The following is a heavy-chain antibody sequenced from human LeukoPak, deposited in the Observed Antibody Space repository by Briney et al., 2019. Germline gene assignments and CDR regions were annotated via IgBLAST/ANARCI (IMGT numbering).Heavy chain of an antibody. J-gene: IGHJ4*02. CDR3: ATLAAAGRFYY. CDR2: IYHSGST. CDR1: GYSINSGYY. D-gene: IGHD6-13*01. Sequence: SETLSLTCAVSGYSINSGYYWGWIRQPPGKGLEWIGSIYHSGSTYYNPSLKSRVTISVDRSKNQFSLRLSSVTAADTAVYYCATLAAAGRFYYWGQGTLVPVSS. V-gene: IGHV4-38-2*01.